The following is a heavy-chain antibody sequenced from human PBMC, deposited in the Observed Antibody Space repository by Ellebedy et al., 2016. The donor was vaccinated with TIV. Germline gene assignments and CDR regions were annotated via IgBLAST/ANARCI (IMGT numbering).Heavy chain of an antibody. CDR1: GGTFSSYA. V-gene: IGHV1-2*04. CDR3: ARAPDRNNWFDP. J-gene: IGHJ5*02. Sequence: AASVKVSCKASGGTFSSYAISWVRQAPGQGLEWMGWINPNSGGTNYAQKFHGWVTMTRDTSISTAYMELSRLRSDDTAVYYCARAPDRNNWFDPWGQGTLVTVSS. D-gene: IGHD1-14*01. CDR2: INPNSGGT.